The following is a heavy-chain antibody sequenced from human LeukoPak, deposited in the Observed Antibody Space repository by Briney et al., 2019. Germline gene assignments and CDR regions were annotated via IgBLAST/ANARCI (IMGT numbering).Heavy chain of an antibody. CDR1: GSTFSSYW. D-gene: IGHD2-2*01. CDR2: IKQDGSEK. Sequence: PGGSLRLSCAASGSTFSSYWMSWVRQAPGKGLEWVANIKQDGSEKYYVDSVKGRFTISRDNAKNSLYLQMNSLRAEDTAVYYCAREAVCSSTSCSFYYYYYMDVWGKGTTVTASS. V-gene: IGHV3-7*01. J-gene: IGHJ6*03. CDR3: AREAVCSSTSCSFYYYYYMDV.